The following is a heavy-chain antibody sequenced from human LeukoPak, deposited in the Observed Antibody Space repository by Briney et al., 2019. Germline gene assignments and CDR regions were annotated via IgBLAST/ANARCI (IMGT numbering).Heavy chain of an antibody. J-gene: IGHJ6*02. CDR2: IGTAGDA. Sequence: GGSLRLSCAASGFTFSSYDMHWVRQATGKGLERVSAIGTAGDAYYPGSVKGRFTISRENAKNSLYLQMNSLRAGDTAVYYCARVHTYYYGMDVWGQGTTVTVSS. V-gene: IGHV3-13*01. CDR1: GFTFSSYD. CDR3: ARVHTYYYGMDV. D-gene: IGHD3-16*01.